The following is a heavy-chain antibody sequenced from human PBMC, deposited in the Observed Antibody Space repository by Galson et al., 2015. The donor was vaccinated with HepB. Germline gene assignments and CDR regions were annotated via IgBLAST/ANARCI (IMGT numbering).Heavy chain of an antibody. Sequence: SVKVSCKASGYTFTSYDINWVRQATGQGLEWMGWMNPNSGNTGYAQKFQGRVTMTRNTSISTAYMELSSLRSEDTAVYYCARDFGVRDFWSGYFRSGMDVWGQGTTVTVSS. D-gene: IGHD3-3*01. V-gene: IGHV1-8*01. J-gene: IGHJ6*02. CDR3: ARDFGVRDFWSGYFRSGMDV. CDR2: MNPNSGNT. CDR1: GYTFTSYD.